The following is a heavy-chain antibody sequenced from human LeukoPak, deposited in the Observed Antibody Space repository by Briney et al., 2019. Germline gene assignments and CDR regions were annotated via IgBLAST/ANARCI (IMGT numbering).Heavy chain of an antibody. CDR3: ARGFYDGSGYAFDY. J-gene: IGHJ4*02. D-gene: IGHD3-22*01. CDR2: IWYDGSNK. V-gene: IGHV3-33*01. CDR1: GFTFSSYG. Sequence: GGSLRLSCAASGFTFSSYGMHWVRQAPGKGLEWVAVIWYDGSNKYYADSVKGRFTISRDNSKNTLYLQMNSLRAEDTAVYYCARGFYDGSGYAFDYWGQGTLVTVSS.